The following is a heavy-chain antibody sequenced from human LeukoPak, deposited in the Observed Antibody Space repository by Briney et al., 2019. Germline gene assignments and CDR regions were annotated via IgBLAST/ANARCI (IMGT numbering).Heavy chain of an antibody. D-gene: IGHD2-15*01. CDR2: IRYDGSNK. CDR1: GFTFSSCA. Sequence: GGSLRLSCAASGFTFSSCATHWVRQAPGKGLEWVAFIRYDGSNKYYADSVKGRFTISRDNSKNTLYLQMNSLRAEDTAVYYCAKASLGYCSGGSCYSDYWGQGTLVTVSS. V-gene: IGHV3-30*02. J-gene: IGHJ4*02. CDR3: AKASLGYCSGGSCYSDY.